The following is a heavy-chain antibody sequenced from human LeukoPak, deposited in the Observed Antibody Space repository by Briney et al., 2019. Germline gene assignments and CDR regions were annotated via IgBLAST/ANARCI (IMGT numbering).Heavy chain of an antibody. Sequence: GGSLRLSCAASGFTFSSYCMSWVRQAPGEGLEWVANMNRDGSEKNYVDSIKGRFTISRDNAANSLYLQMNSLRVEDTAVYHCARDGGIIRFGGQDVWGQGTTVIVS. CDR2: MNRDGSEK. D-gene: IGHD3-16*01. J-gene: IGHJ6*02. CDR3: ARDGGIIRFGGQDV. CDR1: GFTFSSYC. V-gene: IGHV3-7*01.